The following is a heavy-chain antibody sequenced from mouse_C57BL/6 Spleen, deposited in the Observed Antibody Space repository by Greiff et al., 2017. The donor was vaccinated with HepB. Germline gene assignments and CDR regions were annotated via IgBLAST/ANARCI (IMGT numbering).Heavy chain of an antibody. CDR2: IDPSDSET. CDR3: ARGMGRLYYFDY. CDR1: GYTFTNYW. J-gene: IGHJ2*01. D-gene: IGHD4-1*01. V-gene: IGHV1-52*01. Sequence: QVQLQQPGAELVRPGSSVKLSCKASGYTFTNYWMHWVKQRPIQGLEWIGNIDPSDSETHYNQKFKDKATLTVDKSSSTAYMQLSSLTSEDSAVYYCARGMGRLYYFDYWGQGTTLTVSS.